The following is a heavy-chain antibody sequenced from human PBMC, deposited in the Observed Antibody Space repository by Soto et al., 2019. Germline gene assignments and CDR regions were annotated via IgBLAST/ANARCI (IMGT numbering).Heavy chain of an antibody. CDR1: GGSFSGYY. CDR2: INHSGST. Sequence: SETLSLTCAVYGGSFSGYYWSWIRQPPGKGLEWIGEINHSGSTNYNPSLKSRVTISVDTSKNQFSLKLSSVTAADTAVYYCARGPPIVATNKGTYYYYGMDVWGQGTTVTVSS. CDR3: ARGPPIVATNKGTYYYYGMDV. D-gene: IGHD5-12*01. V-gene: IGHV4-34*01. J-gene: IGHJ6*02.